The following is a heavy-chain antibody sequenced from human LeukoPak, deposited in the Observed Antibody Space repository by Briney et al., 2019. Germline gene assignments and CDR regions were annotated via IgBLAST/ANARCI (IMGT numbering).Heavy chain of an antibody. Sequence: PGGSLRLSCTASGFTFGDYAMSWVRQAPGKGLEWVGFIRSKAYGGTTEYAASVKGRFTISRDDSKSIAYLQMNSLKTEDTAVYYCTRDPRPIFGVIQSIWGQGTMVTVSS. CDR1: GFTFGDYA. CDR3: TRDPRPIFGVIQSI. V-gene: IGHV3-49*04. J-gene: IGHJ3*02. CDR2: IRSKAYGGTT. D-gene: IGHD3-3*01.